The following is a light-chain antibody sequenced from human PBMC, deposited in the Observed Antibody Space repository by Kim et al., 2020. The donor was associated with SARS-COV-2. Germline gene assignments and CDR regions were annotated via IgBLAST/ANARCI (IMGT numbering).Light chain of an antibody. CDR1: NIGGKS. J-gene: IGLJ1*01. V-gene: IGLV3-21*04. CDR2: DDR. CDR3: QVWDTPSDHYV. Sequence: SYELTQPPSVSVAPGKTATITCGGNNIGGKSVHWYQQKPGQAPVLVIYDDRARPSGIPERFSGSNSGNTATLTISRVEAGDEADYFCQVWDTPSDHYVFATGTKVTVL.